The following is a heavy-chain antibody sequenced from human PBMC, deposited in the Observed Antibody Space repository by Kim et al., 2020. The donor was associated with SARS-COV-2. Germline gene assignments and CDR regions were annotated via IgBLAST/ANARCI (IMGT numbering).Heavy chain of an antibody. Sequence: GGSLRLSCAASGFTFSSYAMSWVRQAPGKGLEWVSGISGGGGNTYYADSVKGRFTISRDNSKNTLYLQMNSLRAEDTAVYYCAKAYDILTGWDYWGQGTLVTVSS. J-gene: IGHJ4*02. CDR2: ISGGGGNT. D-gene: IGHD3-9*01. CDR1: GFTFSSYA. V-gene: IGHV3-23*01. CDR3: AKAYDILTGWDY.